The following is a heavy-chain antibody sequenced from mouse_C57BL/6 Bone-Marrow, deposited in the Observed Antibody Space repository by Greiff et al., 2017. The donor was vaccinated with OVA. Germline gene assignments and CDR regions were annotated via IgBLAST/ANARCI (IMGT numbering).Heavy chain of an antibody. CDR1: GYTFTSYG. D-gene: IGHD2-14*01. V-gene: IGHV1-81*01. CDR2: IYPRSGNT. CDR3: ASGYGGTPYFDY. Sequence: LQESGAELARPGASVKLSCKASGYTFTSYGISWVKQRTGQGLEWIGEIYPRSGNTYYNEKFKGKATLTADKSSSTAYMELRSLTSEDSAVYFCASGYGGTPYFDYWGQGTTLTVSS. J-gene: IGHJ2*01.